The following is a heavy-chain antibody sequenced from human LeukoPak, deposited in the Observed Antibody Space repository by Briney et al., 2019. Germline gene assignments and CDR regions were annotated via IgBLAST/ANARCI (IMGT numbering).Heavy chain of an antibody. V-gene: IGHV3-48*03. CDR2: ISTSGSTI. CDR3: ARGGGGSGSFLFDY. CDR1: GFIFSDYE. J-gene: IGHJ4*02. D-gene: IGHD3-10*01. Sequence: GGSLRLSCAASGFIFSDYEMNGVRQAPGKGLEWISYISTSGSTIYYADSVKGRFTISRDNAKNSLYLQMNSLRAEDTAVFYCARGGGGSGSFLFDYWGQGTLVTVST.